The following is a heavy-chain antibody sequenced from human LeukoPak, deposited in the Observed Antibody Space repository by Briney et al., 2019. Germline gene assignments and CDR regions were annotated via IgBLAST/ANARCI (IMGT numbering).Heavy chain of an antibody. CDR3: ARGPRIAYYCVDV. Sequence: PGGSLRLSCAASDFTFSSYWMHWVRQAPGKGLVWVSRINGDGGGTTYADSVKGRFTISRDNAKNTLYLQMNSLRAEDTAMYYCARGPRIAYYCVDVWGKGTTVTVSS. CDR2: INGDGGGT. D-gene: IGHD6-13*01. CDR1: DFTFSSYW. V-gene: IGHV3-74*03. J-gene: IGHJ6*04.